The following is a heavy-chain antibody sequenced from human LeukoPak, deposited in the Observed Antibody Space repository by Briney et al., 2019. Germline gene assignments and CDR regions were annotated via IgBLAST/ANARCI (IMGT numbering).Heavy chain of an antibody. J-gene: IGHJ4*02. V-gene: IGHV4-39*07. CDR2: IYYSGST. Sequence: SETLSLTCTVSDGSISSSSYYWGWIRQPPGKGLEWIGNIYYSGSTYYNPSLKSRVTISLDTSKNQFSLKLSSVTAADTAVYYCARDLYSSAYSPFDYWGQGALVTVSS. CDR3: ARDLYSSAYSPFDY. CDR1: DGSISSSSYY. D-gene: IGHD6-19*01.